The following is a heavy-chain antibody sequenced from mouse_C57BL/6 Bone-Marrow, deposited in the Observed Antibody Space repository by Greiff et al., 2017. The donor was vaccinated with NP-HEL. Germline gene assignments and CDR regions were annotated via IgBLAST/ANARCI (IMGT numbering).Heavy chain of an antibody. V-gene: IGHV8-8*01. CDR1: GFSLSTFGMG. D-gene: IGHD2-2*01. CDR3: ARREYGYLYWYFDV. J-gene: IGHJ1*03. Sequence: QVTLKESGPGILQPSQTLSLTCSFSGFSLSTFGMGVGWIRQPSGKGLEWLAHIWWDDDKYYNPALKSRLTISKDTSKNQVFLKIANVDTADTATYYCARREYGYLYWYFDVWGTGTTVTVSS. CDR2: IWWDDDK.